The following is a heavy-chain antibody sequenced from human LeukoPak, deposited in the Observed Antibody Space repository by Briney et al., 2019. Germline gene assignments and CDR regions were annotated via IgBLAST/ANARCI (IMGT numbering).Heavy chain of an antibody. CDR2: INSRGSAR. D-gene: IGHD3-10*01. J-gene: IGHJ4*02. CDR3: SGSYESIDY. Sequence: GGSLRLSCVVSAFTFNMSWIRQAPGKGLNWVSYINSRGSARYYADSVKGRFTISRDNAKNSLYVQMNSLRAEDTASVVSSGSYESIDYWGQGTLVTVSS. V-gene: IGHV3-11*01. CDR1: AFTFN.